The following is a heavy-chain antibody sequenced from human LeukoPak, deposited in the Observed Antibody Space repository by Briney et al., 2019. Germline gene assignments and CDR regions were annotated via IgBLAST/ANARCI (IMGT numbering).Heavy chain of an antibody. Sequence: PGGSLRLSCAASGFTFSSYWMSWVRQAPGKGLEWVASIKQDGSEKYCVDSVKGRFTISRDNANNSLYLQMNSLRADDTAVYYCARGRGYSYGFAYWGQGTLVTVSS. CDR1: GFTFSSYW. D-gene: IGHD5-18*01. CDR3: ARGRGYSYGFAY. V-gene: IGHV3-7*01. J-gene: IGHJ4*02. CDR2: IKQDGSEK.